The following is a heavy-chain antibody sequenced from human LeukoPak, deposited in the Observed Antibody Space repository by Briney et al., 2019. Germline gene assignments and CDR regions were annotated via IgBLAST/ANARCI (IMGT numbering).Heavy chain of an antibody. D-gene: IGHD2-2*01. Sequence: SETLSLTCTVSGGSISSASYYWGWIRQPPGKGLEWIGSIYYSGSTYYKPSLKSRVTISVDTSKNQFSLKLTSVTAADTAVYYCARQVGGYCSSTSCHTDYWGQGTLVTVSS. V-gene: IGHV4-39*01. CDR2: IYYSGST. J-gene: IGHJ4*02. CDR3: ARQVGGYCSSTSCHTDY. CDR1: GGSISSASYY.